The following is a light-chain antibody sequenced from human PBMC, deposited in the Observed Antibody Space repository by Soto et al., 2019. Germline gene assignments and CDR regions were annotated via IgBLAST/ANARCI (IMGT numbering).Light chain of an antibody. CDR1: SANIGSNY. CDR3: GAWDGSLSVVL. V-gene: IGLV1-51*01. CDR2: DSD. Sequence: QSVLTQPPSVSAAPGQKVTISCSGSSANIGSNYVSWYQQFPGTAPKLVIYDSDRRPSEIPDRFSGSKSGTSATLDITGLRTGDEADYYCGAWDGSLSVVLFGGGTKLTVL. J-gene: IGLJ2*01.